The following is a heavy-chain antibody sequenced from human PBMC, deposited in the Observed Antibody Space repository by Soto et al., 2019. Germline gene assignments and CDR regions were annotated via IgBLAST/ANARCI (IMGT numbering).Heavy chain of an antibody. CDR2: IYYSGST. J-gene: IGHJ6*02. CDR1: GGFVNSDTHS. V-gene: IGHV4-30-4*08. D-gene: IGHD3-3*01. Sequence: SETLSLTCTVSGGFVNSDTHSWSWIRQTPGKRLEWIGYIYYSGSTYYNPSLKSRVTISVDTSKNQFSLKLSSVTAADTAVYYCARGTYDFWSGLYYYYYGMDVWGQGTTVTVSS. CDR3: ARGTYDFWSGLYYYYYGMDV.